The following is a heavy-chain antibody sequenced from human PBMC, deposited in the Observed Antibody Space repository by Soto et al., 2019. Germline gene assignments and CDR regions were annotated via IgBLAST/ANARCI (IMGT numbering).Heavy chain of an antibody. CDR1: GYTFSDYG. D-gene: IGHD1-26*01. Sequence: QIQLVQSGPEVKKPGASVKVSCKASGYTFSDYGITWVRQAPGQGLEWMGWISAYSAHTTYAQKVQGRVTMTTDTSTSTGYMELRSLRSDDTAVYYCARVGATTGKTSNDYWGQGTLVTVSS. V-gene: IGHV1-18*01. CDR2: ISAYSAHT. J-gene: IGHJ4*02. CDR3: ARVGATTGKTSNDY.